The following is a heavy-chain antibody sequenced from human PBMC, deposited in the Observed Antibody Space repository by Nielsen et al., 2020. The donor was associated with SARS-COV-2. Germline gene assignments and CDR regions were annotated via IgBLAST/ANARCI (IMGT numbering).Heavy chain of an antibody. CDR2: IIPIFGTA. J-gene: IGHJ4*02. Sequence: SVKVSCKASGGTFSSYAISWVRQAPGQGLEWMGGIIPIFGTANYAQKFQGRVTITADESTGTAYMELSSLRSEDTAVYYCASDRTGSWTLDYWGQGTLVTVSS. D-gene: IGHD6-13*01. V-gene: IGHV1-69*13. CDR1: GGTFSSYA. CDR3: ASDRTGSWTLDY.